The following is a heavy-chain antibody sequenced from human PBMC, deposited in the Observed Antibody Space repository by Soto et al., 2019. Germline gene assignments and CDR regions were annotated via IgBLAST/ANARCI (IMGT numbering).Heavy chain of an antibody. CDR3: ARGRNKVATNMAEYEY. V-gene: IGHV3-30*03. D-gene: IGHD3-16*01. CDR2: ISYDGGYK. CDR1: GFTFSNYD. J-gene: IGHJ4*02. Sequence: GGSLRLSCAASGFTFSNYDIHWVRQAPGKGLEWVAGISYDGGYKSYAGSVKGRFTISRDNSENTVFLQMNSLRAEDTAVYSCARGRNKVATNMAEYEYWGQGTLVTVSS.